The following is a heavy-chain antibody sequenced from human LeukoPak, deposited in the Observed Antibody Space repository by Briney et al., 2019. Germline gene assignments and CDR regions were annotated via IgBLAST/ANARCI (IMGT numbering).Heavy chain of an antibody. CDR2: INHSGST. J-gene: IGHJ4*02. Sequence: SETLSLTCAVYGGSFSGYYWSWIRQPPGKGLEWIGEINHSGSTNYNPSFKSRVTISVDTSKNQFSLKLSSVTAADTVVYYCARDPGYSSGWRNPPSSYYFDYWGQGTLVTVSS. CDR3: ARDPGYSSGWRNPPSSYYFDY. D-gene: IGHD6-19*01. V-gene: IGHV4-34*01. CDR1: GGSFSGYY.